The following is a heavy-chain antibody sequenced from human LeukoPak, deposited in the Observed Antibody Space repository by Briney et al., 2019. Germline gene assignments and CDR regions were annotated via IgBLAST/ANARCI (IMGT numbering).Heavy chain of an antibody. V-gene: IGHV3-74*01. CDR3: ASGRLVGAADY. CDR2: ITSDGSGI. J-gene: IGHJ4*02. CDR1: GFTFSSYW. D-gene: IGHD1-26*01. Sequence: GGSLRLSCAASGFTFSSYWMHWVRQPPGKGLVWVSRITSDGSGIGYADSVKGRFSTSRDNAKNTLYLQMNSLRAEDTAVYYCASGRLVGAADYGGKGNRVTV.